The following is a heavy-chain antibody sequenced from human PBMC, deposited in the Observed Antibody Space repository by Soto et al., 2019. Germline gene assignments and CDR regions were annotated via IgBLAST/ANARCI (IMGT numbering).Heavy chain of an antibody. CDR3: ARRRTTGYYNY. V-gene: IGHV3-11*05. J-gene: IGHJ4*02. Sequence: QVQLVESGGDLVKPGGSLRLSCAASGFPFSDYYMSWIRQAPGKGLEWVSSISSSSSDTNYAQSVKGRFTISRDNAKNSLHLQMNSLRAEDTAVYYCARRRTTGYYNYWGQGTLVTVSA. D-gene: IGHD3-9*01. CDR2: ISSSSSDT. CDR1: GFPFSDYY.